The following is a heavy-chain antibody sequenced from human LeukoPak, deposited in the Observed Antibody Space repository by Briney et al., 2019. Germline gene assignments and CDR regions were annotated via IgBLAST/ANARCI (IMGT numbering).Heavy chain of an antibody. D-gene: IGHD2-2*02. CDR1: GYTFTGYY. V-gene: IGHV1-2*02. Sequence: ASVKVSCKASGYTFTGYYMHWVRQAPGQGLEWMGWINPNSGGTNYAQKFQVRVTMTRDTSISTAYMALSRLRSDDTAVYYCARVYCSSTSCYNYYYYYYMDVWGKGTTVTVSS. J-gene: IGHJ6*03. CDR3: ARVYCSSTSCYNYYYYYYMDV. CDR2: INPNSGGT.